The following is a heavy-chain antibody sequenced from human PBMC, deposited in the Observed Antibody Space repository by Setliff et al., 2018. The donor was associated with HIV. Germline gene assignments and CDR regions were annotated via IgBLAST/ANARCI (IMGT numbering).Heavy chain of an antibody. Sequence: ASVKVSCKASGYTFNNYGISWVRQAPGQGLEWVGWINTLSGYTNYAQNIQGRVTVTMDTSTSTAYVELRSLKSDDTAVYYCARGKTWLRFLDYWGQGTLVTVSS. J-gene: IGHJ4*02. V-gene: IGHV1-18*01. D-gene: IGHD5-12*01. CDR2: INTLSGYT. CDR3: ARGKTWLRFLDY. CDR1: GYTFNNYG.